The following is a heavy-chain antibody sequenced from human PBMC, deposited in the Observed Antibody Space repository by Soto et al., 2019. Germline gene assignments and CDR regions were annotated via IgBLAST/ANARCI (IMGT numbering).Heavy chain of an antibody. CDR3: ARIGPYDSSGSNDY. Sequence: SVKVSCKASGGTFSSYAISWVRQAPGQGLEWMGGIIPIFGTANYAQKFQGRVTITADESTSTAYMELSSLRSEDTAVYYCARIGPYDSSGSNDYWGQGTLVTVSS. V-gene: IGHV1-69*13. CDR1: GGTFSSYA. CDR2: IIPIFGTA. J-gene: IGHJ4*02. D-gene: IGHD3-22*01.